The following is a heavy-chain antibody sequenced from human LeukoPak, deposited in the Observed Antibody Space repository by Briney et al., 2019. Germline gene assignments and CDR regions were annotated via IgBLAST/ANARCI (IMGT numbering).Heavy chain of an antibody. CDR2: ISYDGSNK. Sequence: PGGSLRLSCAASGFTFSSYAMHWVRQAPGKGLEWVAVISYDGSNKYYADSVKGRFTISRDNSKNTLYLQMNSLRAEDTAVYYCARGARVLKVVTTGDYFDYWGQGTLVTVSS. D-gene: IGHD3-22*01. CDR3: ARGARVLKVVTTGDYFDY. CDR1: GFTFSSYA. J-gene: IGHJ4*02. V-gene: IGHV3-30*04.